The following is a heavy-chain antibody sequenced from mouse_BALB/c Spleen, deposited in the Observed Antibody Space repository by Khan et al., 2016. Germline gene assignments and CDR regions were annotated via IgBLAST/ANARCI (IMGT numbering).Heavy chain of an antibody. CDR1: GYSITSDYA. D-gene: IGHD2-13*01. CDR2: ISYSGST. V-gene: IGHV3-2*02. J-gene: IGHJ2*01. CDR3: ARDGYDSYYFDY. Sequence: EVQLVESGPGLVKPSQSLSLTCTVTGYSITSDYAWNWIRQFPGNKLEWMGYISYSGSTSYNPSLKSRISITRDTSKNQFFLQLNSVTTEDTATYYCARDGYDSYYFDYWGQGTTLTVSS.